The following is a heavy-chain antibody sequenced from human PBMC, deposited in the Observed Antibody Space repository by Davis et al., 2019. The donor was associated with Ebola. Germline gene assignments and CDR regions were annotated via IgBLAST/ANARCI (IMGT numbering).Heavy chain of an antibody. CDR3: ARDSLREDIVVVVAESWGNWFDP. J-gene: IGHJ5*02. D-gene: IGHD2-15*01. Sequence: GESLKISCAASGFTFSSYAMSWVRQAPGKGLEWVSAISGSGGSTYYADSVKGRFTISRDNSKNTLYLQMNSLRAEDTAVYYCARDSLREDIVVVVAESWGNWFDPWGQGTLVTVSS. CDR1: GFTFSSYA. V-gene: IGHV3-23*01. CDR2: ISGSGGST.